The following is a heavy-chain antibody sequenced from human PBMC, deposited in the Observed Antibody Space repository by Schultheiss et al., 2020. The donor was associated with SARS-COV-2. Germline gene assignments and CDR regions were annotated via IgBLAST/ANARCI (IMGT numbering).Heavy chain of an antibody. Sequence: GESLKISCAASGFTFSSYAMSWVRQAPGKGLEWVAVISYDGSNKYYADSVKGRFTISRDNSKNTLYLQMNSLRAEDTAVYYCARDYYDSSGYSVYWGQGTLVTVSS. J-gene: IGHJ4*02. CDR3: ARDYYDSSGYSVY. D-gene: IGHD3-22*01. CDR1: GFTFSSYA. CDR2: ISYDGSNK. V-gene: IGHV3-30*07.